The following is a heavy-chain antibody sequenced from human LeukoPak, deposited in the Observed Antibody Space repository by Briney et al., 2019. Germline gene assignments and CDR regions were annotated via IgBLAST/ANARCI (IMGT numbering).Heavy chain of an antibody. CDR2: IYTSANT. V-gene: IGHV4-61*02. CDR3: ARDRIWNDAGHDPFDI. CDR1: GGSISSSSYY. Sequence: PSETLSLTCTVSGGSISSSSYYWSWIRQPAGKGLEWIGRIYTSANTNYSPSFKSRATISIDRSKNQFSLNLPSVTAADTAVYYCARDRIWNDAGHDPFDIWGQGTMVTVSS. J-gene: IGHJ3*02. D-gene: IGHD1-1*01.